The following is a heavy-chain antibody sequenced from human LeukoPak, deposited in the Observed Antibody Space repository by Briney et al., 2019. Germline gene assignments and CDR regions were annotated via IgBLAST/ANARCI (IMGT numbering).Heavy chain of an antibody. CDR3: ARQLMTTVDQTPGYFDY. D-gene: IGHD4-23*01. J-gene: IGHJ4*02. V-gene: IGHV1-69*04. Sequence: SVKLSCKASGGTFSSYAISWVRHAPGQGLEWMGRIIPILGIANYAQKFQGRVTITADKSTSTAYMELSSLRSEDTAVYYCARQLMTTVDQTPGYFDYWGQGTLVTVSS. CDR2: IIPILGIA. CDR1: GGTFSSYA.